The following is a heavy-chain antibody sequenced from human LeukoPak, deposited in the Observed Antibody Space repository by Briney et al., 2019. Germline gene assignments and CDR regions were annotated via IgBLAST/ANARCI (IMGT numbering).Heavy chain of an antibody. CDR3: ARGGYYDATDI. V-gene: IGHV3-64*02. Sequence: GGSLRLSCAASGLTFSNHAMHWVRQAPGKGLEYVSAIVPNGGNTYYADSVRGRFTISRDNSKNTVYLQMGSLRPEDTAVYYCARGGYYDATDIWGQGALVTVSS. D-gene: IGHD3-16*01. J-gene: IGHJ4*02. CDR2: IVPNGGNT. CDR1: GLTFSNHA.